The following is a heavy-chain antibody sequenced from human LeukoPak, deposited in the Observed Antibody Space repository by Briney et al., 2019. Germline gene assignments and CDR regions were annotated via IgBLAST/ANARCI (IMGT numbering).Heavy chain of an antibody. CDR2: ITGSGVST. Sequence: GGSLRLSCAASGFTFGSYAMSWVRQAPGKGLEWVSAITGSGVSTHYADSVKGRFTISRDNSKDSLYLRMSSLRAEDTAVYYCAKDSGYTYGLSPYYFDCWGQGTLVTVSS. J-gene: IGHJ4*02. D-gene: IGHD5-18*01. CDR3: AKDSGYTYGLSPYYFDC. V-gene: IGHV3-23*01. CDR1: GFTFGSYA.